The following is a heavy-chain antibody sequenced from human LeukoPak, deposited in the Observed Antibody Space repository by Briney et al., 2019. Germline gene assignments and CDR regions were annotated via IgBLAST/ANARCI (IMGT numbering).Heavy chain of an antibody. J-gene: IGHJ4*02. Sequence: SETLSLTCTVSGYSLSSGYYWGWVRQPPGKGLEWIGSIFHSGSAYYSPSLKSRVTISVDTSKNQFSLKLSSVTAADTAVYYCARGSRGITVTSPKFDYWGQGTLVTVSS. CDR1: GYSLSSGYY. CDR2: IFHSGSA. D-gene: IGHD4-17*01. CDR3: ARGSRGITVTSPKFDY. V-gene: IGHV4-38-2*02.